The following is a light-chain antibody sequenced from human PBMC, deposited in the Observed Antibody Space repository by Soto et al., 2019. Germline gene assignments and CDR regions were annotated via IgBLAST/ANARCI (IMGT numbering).Light chain of an antibody. CDR1: SSDVGGYNY. Sequence: QSALTQSPSASGSPGQSVTISCIGTSSDVGGYNYVSWYQHHPGKAPKIIIYEVTKRPSGVPDRFSGSRSGTTASLTVSGLQAEDEADYYCGSYAGGNTFVFGTGTKLTVL. V-gene: IGLV2-8*01. CDR3: GSYAGGNTFV. J-gene: IGLJ1*01. CDR2: EVT.